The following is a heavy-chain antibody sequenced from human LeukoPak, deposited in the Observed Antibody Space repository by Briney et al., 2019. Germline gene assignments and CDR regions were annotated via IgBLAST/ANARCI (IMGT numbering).Heavy chain of an antibody. V-gene: IGHV3-11*01. D-gene: IGHD2-21*01. CDR2: ISSSGSTI. CDR1: GFTFSDYY. Sequence: GGSLRLSCAASGFTFSDYYMSWIRQAPGKGLEWVSYISSSGSTIYYADSVKGRFTISRDNAKNSLYPQMNSLRAEDTVVYYCARAGLWPNRWFDPWGQGTLVTVSS. J-gene: IGHJ5*02. CDR3: ARAGLWPNRWFDP.